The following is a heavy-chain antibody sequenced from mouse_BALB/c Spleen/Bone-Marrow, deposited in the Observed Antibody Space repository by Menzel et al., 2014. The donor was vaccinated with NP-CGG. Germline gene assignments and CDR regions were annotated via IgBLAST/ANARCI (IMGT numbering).Heavy chain of an antibody. CDR2: IFPGTVTP. D-gene: IGHD2-10*02. Sequence: QVQLKESGAELVKPGASVKLSCKTSGYTFTSYWIQWVKQRPGQGLGWIGEIFPGTVTPYYNEKFKGKATLTIDTSSSTASMQFSSLTSEDSAVYFCARRGYGYLDYWGQGTTLTVSS. J-gene: IGHJ2*01. CDR1: GYTFTSYW. CDR3: ARRGYGYLDY. V-gene: IGHV1S132*01.